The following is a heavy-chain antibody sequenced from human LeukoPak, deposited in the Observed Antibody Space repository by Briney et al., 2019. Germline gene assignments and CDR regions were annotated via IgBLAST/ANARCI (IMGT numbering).Heavy chain of an antibody. CDR3: ASSVGSTDY. V-gene: IGHV4-34*01. D-gene: IGHD1-26*01. CDR1: GESLSKYY. J-gene: IGHJ4*02. Sequence: PSETLSLTCAVYGESLSKYYWTWIRQSPGKGLEWIGEINHRGSTNHNPPLKSRVTLSVDTSKHQFSLKLTSVTAADAAVYYCASSVGSTDYWGQGTLVTVSS. CDR2: INHRGST.